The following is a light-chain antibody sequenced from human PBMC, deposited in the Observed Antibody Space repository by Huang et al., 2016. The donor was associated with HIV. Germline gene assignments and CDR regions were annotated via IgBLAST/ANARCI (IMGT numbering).Light chain of an antibody. CDR1: QSLVYTYGNTY. Sequence: DVVMSQSPVSLTVSLGQPASISCRSSQSLVYTYGNTYLSWFHQRPGQSPRRLLYQVSRRDTWVPDRFSGSGSGTFITLEISRVEAKCVGIYYCMQYKLWPPMYTFGQGTRLEIK. CDR3: MQYKLWPPMYT. J-gene: IGKJ2*01. CDR2: QVS. V-gene: IGKV2-30*01.